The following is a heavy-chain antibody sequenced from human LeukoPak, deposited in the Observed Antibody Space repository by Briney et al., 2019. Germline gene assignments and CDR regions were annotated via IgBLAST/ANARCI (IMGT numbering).Heavy chain of an antibody. V-gene: IGHV4-59*08. J-gene: IGHJ5*02. CDR2: IYYSGST. CDR3: AGSSAVAGTSWFDP. CDR1: GGSISSYY. Sequence: SETLSLTCTVSGGSISSYYWSWIRQPPGKGLEWIGYIYYSGSTNYNPSLKSRVTISVDTSKNQFSLKLSSVTAADTAVYYCAGSSAVAGTSWFDPWGQGTLVTVSS. D-gene: IGHD6-19*01.